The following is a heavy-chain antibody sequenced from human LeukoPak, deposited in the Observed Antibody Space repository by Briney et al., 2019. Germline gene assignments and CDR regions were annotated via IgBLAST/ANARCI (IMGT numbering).Heavy chain of an antibody. CDR1: GFTFRDYS. CDR2: ISSSSNKI. V-gene: IGHV3-48*02. Sequence: PGWSLRLSCAASGFTFRDYSMNWVRQAPGKGLERVSYISSSSNKIYYADSVKCRLITSRDNAKNSLYLQMNSLRDEDTAVYYCARSDLRFLELLDYWGQGTLVTVSS. J-gene: IGHJ4*02. D-gene: IGHD3-3*01. CDR3: ARSDLRFLELLDY.